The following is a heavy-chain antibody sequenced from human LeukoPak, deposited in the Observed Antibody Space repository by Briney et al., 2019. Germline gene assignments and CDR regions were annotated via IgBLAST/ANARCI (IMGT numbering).Heavy chain of an antibody. D-gene: IGHD6-13*01. CDR2: INHSGST. V-gene: IGHV4-34*01. J-gene: IGHJ4*02. CDR3: ARESGIAAY. CDR1: GVSISSYY. Sequence: SETLSLTCTVSGVSISSYYWSWIRQPPGKGLEWIGEINHSGSTNYNPSLKSRVTISVDTSKNQFSLKLSSVTAADTAVYYCARESGIAAYWGQGTLVTVSS.